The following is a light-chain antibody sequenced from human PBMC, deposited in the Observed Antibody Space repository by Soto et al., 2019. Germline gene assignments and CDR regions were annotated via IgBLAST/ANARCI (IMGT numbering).Light chain of an antibody. CDR3: QQYGSSFSIT. Sequence: EIVLTQSPGTLSLSPGERATLSCRASQSVSSSYLAWYQQKPGQAPRLLIYGASSRATGIPDRFSGSGSGTDVTLTISRLEPQDFAVYYCQQYGSSFSITFGQGTRLEIK. V-gene: IGKV3-20*01. J-gene: IGKJ5*01. CDR2: GAS. CDR1: QSVSSSY.